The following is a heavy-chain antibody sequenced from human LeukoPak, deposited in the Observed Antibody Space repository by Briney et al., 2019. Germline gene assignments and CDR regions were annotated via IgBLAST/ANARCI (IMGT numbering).Heavy chain of an antibody. V-gene: IGHV1-18*01. CDR2: ISAYNGNT. CDR1: GYTFTSYG. J-gene: IGHJ6*02. D-gene: IGHD3-16*02. CDR3: ARDGDYDYVWGSYPGDYYYYGMDV. Sequence: ASVKVSCKASGYTFTSYGISWVRRAPGQGLEWMGWISAYNGNTNYAQKLQGRVTMTTDTSTSTAYMELRSLRSDDTVVYYCARDGDYDYVWGSYPGDYYYYGMDVWGQGTTVTVSS.